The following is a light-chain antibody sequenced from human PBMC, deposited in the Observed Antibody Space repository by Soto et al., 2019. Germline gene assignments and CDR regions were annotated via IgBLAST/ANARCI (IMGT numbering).Light chain of an antibody. Sequence: EIVLTQSPATLSLSPGERATLSCRTSQSVSSYLACYQQKRGQAPRLLIYEASNRTTGIPARFSGSGSGNDFPLTISSLEPEDVAIYYCQQRNNWPLTFGGGTKVEI. V-gene: IGKV3-11*01. CDR1: QSVSSY. J-gene: IGKJ4*01. CDR3: QQRNNWPLT. CDR2: EAS.